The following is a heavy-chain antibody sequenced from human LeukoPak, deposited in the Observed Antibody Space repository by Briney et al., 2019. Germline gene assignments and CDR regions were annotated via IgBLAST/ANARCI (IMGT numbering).Heavy chain of an antibody. CDR2: IYAGGST. J-gene: IGHJ6*03. CDR3: ARGGGYDLEDFYYYYMDV. Sequence: GGSLRLSCVASGFSVSDSYVSWVRQALRRGLEWVSPIYAGGSTNCADSVKGRFTLSRDKSKNTLYLQMNSLRPEDTAVYYCARGGGYDLEDFYYYYMDVWGKGTTVIVSS. D-gene: IGHD5-12*01. V-gene: IGHV3-66*02. CDR1: GFSVSDSY.